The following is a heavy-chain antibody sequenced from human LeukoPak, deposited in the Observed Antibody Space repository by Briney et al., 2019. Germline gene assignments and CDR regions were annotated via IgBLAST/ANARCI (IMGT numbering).Heavy chain of an antibody. J-gene: IGHJ5*02. D-gene: IGHD3-3*01. CDR1: GFTFSSYS. V-gene: IGHV3-48*01. CDR3: ARDSGFWSGYYYNWFDP. Sequence: GGSLRLSCAASGFTFSSYSMNWVRQAPGKGLEWVSYISSSSTIYYADSVKGRFTISRDNAKNSLYLQMNSLRAEDTAVYYCARDSGFWSGYYYNWFDPWGQGTLVTVSS. CDR2: ISSSSTI.